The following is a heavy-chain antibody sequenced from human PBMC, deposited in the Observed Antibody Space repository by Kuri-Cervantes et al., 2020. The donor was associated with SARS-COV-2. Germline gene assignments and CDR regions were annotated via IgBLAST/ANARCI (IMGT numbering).Heavy chain of an antibody. CDR2: CDYSATS. V-gene: IGHV4-34*10. CDR3: ATLPYNFWTGYRMEGYYYFGFDV. CDR1: GGSFSGYY. Sequence: GSLRLSCAVYGGSFSGYYWVWIRQPPGKGLEWVGSCDYSATSYYNPSLKSRVTMSVDRSRNQFSLSLNSVTAADTAVYYCATLPYNFWTGYRMEGYYYFGFDVWGQGTTVTVSS. D-gene: IGHD3/OR15-3a*01. J-gene: IGHJ6*02.